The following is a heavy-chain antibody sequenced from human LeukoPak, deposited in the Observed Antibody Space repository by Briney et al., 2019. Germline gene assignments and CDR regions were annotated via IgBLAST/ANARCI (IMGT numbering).Heavy chain of an antibody. CDR3: ARRVVRGENYFDY. CDR2: ISYDGSNK. J-gene: IGHJ4*02. CDR1: GFTFRSYA. D-gene: IGHD3-10*01. V-gene: IGHV3-30-3*01. Sequence: PGGSLRLSCAASGFTFRSYAMHWVRQAPGKGLDWVAVISYDGSNKYYADHVKGRFTISRDNSKNTLYLQMNSLRADDTAVYYCARRVVRGENYFDYWGQGTLVTVSS.